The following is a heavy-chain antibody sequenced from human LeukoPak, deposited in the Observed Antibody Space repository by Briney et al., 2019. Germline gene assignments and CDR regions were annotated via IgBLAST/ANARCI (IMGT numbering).Heavy chain of an antibody. Sequence: SETLSLTCTVSGGSISSSSYYWGWIRQPPGKGLEWIGSIYYSGSTYYNPSLKSRVTISLDTSKNQFSLKLTSVTAADTAVYHCASVRGYSSGWYASEFDPWGQGTLVTVSS. V-gene: IGHV4-39*07. CDR2: IYYSGST. J-gene: IGHJ5*02. CDR3: ASVRGYSSGWYASEFDP. D-gene: IGHD6-19*01. CDR1: GGSISSSSYY.